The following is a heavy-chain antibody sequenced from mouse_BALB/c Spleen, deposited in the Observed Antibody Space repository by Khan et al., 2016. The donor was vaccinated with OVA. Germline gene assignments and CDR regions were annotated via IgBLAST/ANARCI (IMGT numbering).Heavy chain of an antibody. Sequence: QVQLKQSGAELARPGASVRMSCKASGYTFTSNTMHWIKQRPGQVLEWIGYINPRSGYTNYNQNFKDKATLTADKSSSTAYMQLSSLTSEDSAVYYCARRTTGYTMDSWGQGTSVTVSS. CDR2: INPRSGYT. D-gene: IGHD2-14*01. CDR1: GYTFTSNT. J-gene: IGHJ4*01. CDR3: ARRTTGYTMDS. V-gene: IGHV1-4*01.